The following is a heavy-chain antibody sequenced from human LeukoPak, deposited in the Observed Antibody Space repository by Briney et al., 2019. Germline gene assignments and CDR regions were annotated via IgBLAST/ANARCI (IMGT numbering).Heavy chain of an antibody. J-gene: IGHJ3*02. CDR3: ARDTVPYYYGSGSYYAFDI. CDR1: GYTFTGYY. V-gene: IGHV1-2*02. Sequence: ASVKVSCKASGYTFTGYYMHWVRQAPGQGLEWMGWINPNSGGTNYAQKFQGRVTMTRDTSISTAYMELSRLRSDDTAVYYCARDTVPYYYGSGSYYAFDIWGQGTMVTVPS. D-gene: IGHD3-10*01. CDR2: INPNSGGT.